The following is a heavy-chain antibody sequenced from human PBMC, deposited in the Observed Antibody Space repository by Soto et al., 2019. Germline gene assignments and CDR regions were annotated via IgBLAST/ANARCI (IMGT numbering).Heavy chain of an antibody. Sequence: EVQLVESGGGLVQPGGSLRLSCAASGFTFSSYSLHWVRQAPGKGLEWVSYISSSGSTIYYADSVKGRFTISRDNAKNSLYLQMNSLRDEDTAVYYCARVFFSVAGTGGLDHGGQGTLVTVSS. CDR2: ISSSGSTI. CDR1: GFTFSSYS. CDR3: ARVFFSVAGTGGLDH. D-gene: IGHD6-19*01. J-gene: IGHJ4*02. V-gene: IGHV3-48*02.